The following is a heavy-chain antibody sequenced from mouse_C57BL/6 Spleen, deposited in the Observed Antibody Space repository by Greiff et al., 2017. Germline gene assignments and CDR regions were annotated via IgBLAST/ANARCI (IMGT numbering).Heavy chain of an antibody. D-gene: IGHD2-5*01. J-gene: IGHJ3*01. V-gene: IGHV10-1*01. CDR2: IRSKSNNYAT. CDR3: GRHLSNAEEIGFAK. CDR1: GFSFNTYA. Sequence: EVQGVESGGGLVQPKGSLKLSCAASGFSFNTYAMNWVRQAPGKGLEWVARIRSKSNNYATYYADSVKDRFTISRDDSESMLYLQMNNLKTEDTAMYYGGRHLSNAEEIGFAKGGQGTLGT.